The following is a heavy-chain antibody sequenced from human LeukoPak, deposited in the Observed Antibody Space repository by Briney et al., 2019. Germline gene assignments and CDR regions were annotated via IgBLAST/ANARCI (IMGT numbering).Heavy chain of an antibody. D-gene: IGHD3-22*01. CDR1: GGSFSGYY. Sequence: SETLSLTCAVYGGSFSGYYWSWIRQPPGKGLEWIGEINHSGSTNYNSSLMSRVTISVDTSKNHFSLKLSSVTAADTAVYYCARAPYYYDSSSYCDYWGQGTLVTVSS. CDR2: INHSGST. J-gene: IGHJ4*02. V-gene: IGHV4-34*01. CDR3: ARAPYYYDSSSYCDY.